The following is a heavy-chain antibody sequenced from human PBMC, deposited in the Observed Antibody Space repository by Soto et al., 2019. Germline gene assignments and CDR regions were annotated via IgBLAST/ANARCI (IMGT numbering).Heavy chain of an antibody. J-gene: IGHJ4*02. CDR1: GYTFTNYG. V-gene: IGHV1-18*01. CDR2: INANNGNT. CDR3: ARDTMTGYLQFDY. D-gene: IGHD3-9*01. Sequence: QVQLVQSGAEVKKPGASVKVSCRASGYTFTNYGISWVRQAPGQGLEWMGWINANNGNTNYAQTLQGRVTMTTDTSTSKAYMELRSLRSDDTAVYYCARDTMTGYLQFDYWGQGTLVTVSS.